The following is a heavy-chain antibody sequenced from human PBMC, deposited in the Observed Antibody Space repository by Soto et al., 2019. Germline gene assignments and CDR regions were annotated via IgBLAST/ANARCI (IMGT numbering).Heavy chain of an antibody. CDR1: GFTFGDYA. CDR2: IRSKPYDGTT. V-gene: IGHV3-49*03. J-gene: IGHJ6*02. D-gene: IGHD3-10*01. Sequence: QPXGSLRLSCTASGFTFGDYAMSWFRQAPGKGLDWVGFIRSKPYDGTTEYAASAKGRFTISRDDSKSIAYLQMNSLKTEDTAVYYCAKDLFSMVRGASYYSYGMDVWGQGTTVTVSS. CDR3: AKDLFSMVRGASYYSYGMDV.